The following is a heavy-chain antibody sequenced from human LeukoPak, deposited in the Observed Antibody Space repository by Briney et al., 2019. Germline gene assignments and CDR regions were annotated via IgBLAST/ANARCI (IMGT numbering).Heavy chain of an antibody. Sequence: SQTLSLTCTVSGGSISSGGYHWGWIRQPPGKGLEWIGYIYHGGNTYYNPSLKSRVTISLDRSKNQFSLRLTSVTAADAAVYYCASSQAISALGAFDIWGQGTMVTVSS. D-gene: IGHD3-9*01. J-gene: IGHJ3*02. CDR3: ASSQAISALGAFDI. V-gene: IGHV4-30-2*01. CDR1: GGSISSGGYH. CDR2: IYHGGNT.